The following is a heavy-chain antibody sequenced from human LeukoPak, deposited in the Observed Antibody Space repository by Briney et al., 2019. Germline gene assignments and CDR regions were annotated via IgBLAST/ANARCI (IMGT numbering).Heavy chain of an antibody. J-gene: IGHJ4*02. D-gene: IGHD2-8*02. V-gene: IGHV1-2*02. CDR3: ATRSPLVPFHY. CDR1: GYTFTDYY. Sequence: ASVKVSCKASGYTFTDYYMHWVRQAPGQGLEWMGWINPNSGDPHYAQKFQGRVTMTRDTSISTAYMELSRLRSDDTAVYYCATRSPLVPFHYWGQGTLVTVSS. CDR2: INPNSGDP.